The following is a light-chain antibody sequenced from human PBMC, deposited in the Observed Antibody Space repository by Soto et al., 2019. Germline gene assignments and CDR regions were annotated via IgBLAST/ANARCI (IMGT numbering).Light chain of an antibody. Sequence: EIVLTQSPATLSLSPGERATLSCRASQSFSGSYLAWYQHKPGQAPTLLIYGASRRTPGIPDRFSGRGSGTDFTLTISGLEPEDFAVYYCQQYGDSPRTFGQGTKVDIK. CDR2: GAS. V-gene: IGKV3-20*01. CDR1: QSFSGSY. CDR3: QQYGDSPRT. J-gene: IGKJ1*01.